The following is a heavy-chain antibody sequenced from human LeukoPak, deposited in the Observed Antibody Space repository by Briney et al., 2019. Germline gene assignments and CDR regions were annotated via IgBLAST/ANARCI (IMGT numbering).Heavy chain of an antibody. CDR1: GGSISSYY. V-gene: IGHV4-59*01. CDR2: IYYSGST. J-gene: IGHJ3*02. D-gene: IGHD6-19*01. CDR3: ARGPGTVAGTKDAFDI. Sequence: SETLSLTCTVSGGSISSYYWSWIRQPPGKGLEWIGYIYYSGSTNYNPSLKSRVTTSVDTSKNQFSLKLSSVTAADTAVYYCARGPGTVAGTKDAFDIWGQGTMVTVSS.